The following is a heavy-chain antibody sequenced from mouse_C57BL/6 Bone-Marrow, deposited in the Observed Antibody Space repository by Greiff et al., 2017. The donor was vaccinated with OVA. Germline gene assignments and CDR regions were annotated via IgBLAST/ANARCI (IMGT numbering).Heavy chain of an antibody. V-gene: IGHV1-81*01. CDR3: ARRDYGSSFYYAMDY. Sequence: VKLMESGAELARPGASVKLSCKASGYTFTSYGISWVKQRTGQGLEWIGEIYPRSGNTYYNEKFKGKATLTADKSSSTAYMELRSLTSEDSAVYFCARRDYGSSFYYAMDYWGQGTSVTVSS. J-gene: IGHJ4*01. CDR1: GYTFTSYG. D-gene: IGHD1-1*01. CDR2: IYPRSGNT.